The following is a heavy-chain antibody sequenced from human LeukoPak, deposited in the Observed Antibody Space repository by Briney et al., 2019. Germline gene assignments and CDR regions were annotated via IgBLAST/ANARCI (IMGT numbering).Heavy chain of an antibody. Sequence: GRSLRLSCAASGVTFTSYSMNWVRQAPGKGLEWVSSISSSSSYIFYADSVKGRFTISRDNAKNSLYLQMNSRRAEDTAVYYCARDYYDSSGYYHGDYGGQGTLVTVSA. D-gene: IGHD3-22*01. J-gene: IGHJ4*02. V-gene: IGHV3-21*01. CDR1: GVTFTSYS. CDR2: ISSSSSYI. CDR3: ARDYYDSSGYYHGDY.